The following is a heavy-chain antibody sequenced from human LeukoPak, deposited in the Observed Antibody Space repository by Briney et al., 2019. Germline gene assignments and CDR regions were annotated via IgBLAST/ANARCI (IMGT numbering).Heavy chain of an antibody. CDR1: GLTFRNYG. V-gene: IGHV3-33*01. CDR2: IWYDGSNK. J-gene: IGHJ4*02. D-gene: IGHD1-26*01. CDR3: ATHNGSYRAHDY. Sequence: GGSLRLSCAASGLTFRNYGMRWVRQAPGKGLEWVAVIWYDGSNKYYRDSVKGRFTISRDNSKNTLFLQMDGLRAEDTAVYYCATHNGSYRAHDYWGQGTLVTVSS.